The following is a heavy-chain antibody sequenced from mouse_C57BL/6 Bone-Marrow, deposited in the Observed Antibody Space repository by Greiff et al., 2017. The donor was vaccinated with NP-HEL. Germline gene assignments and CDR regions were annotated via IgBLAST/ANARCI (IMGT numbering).Heavy chain of an antibody. Sequence: EVKVVESGGGLVKPGGSLKLSCAASGFTFSSYAMSWVRQTPEKRLEWVATISDGGSYTYYPDNVKGRFTISRDNAKNNLYLQMSHLKSEDTAMYYCARDRPTVGFAYWGQGTLVTVSA. D-gene: IGHD1-1*01. J-gene: IGHJ3*01. CDR3: ARDRPTVGFAY. V-gene: IGHV5-4*01. CDR2: ISDGGSYT. CDR1: GFTFSSYA.